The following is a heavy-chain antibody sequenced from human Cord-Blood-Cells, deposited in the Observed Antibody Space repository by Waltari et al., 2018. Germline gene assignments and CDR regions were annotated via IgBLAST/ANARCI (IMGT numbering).Heavy chain of an antibody. CDR3: ARAGLYCGGDCYPEAFDI. Sequence: QVQLVQPGAEVKKPGASVKVSCKASGYTFTGYYMHWVRQPPGQGLEWMGWINPNSGGTNYAQKFQGRVTMTRDTSISTAYMELSRLRSDDTAVYYCARAGLYCGGDCYPEAFDIWGQGTMVTVSS. CDR1: GYTFTGYY. D-gene: IGHD2-21*01. V-gene: IGHV1-2*02. J-gene: IGHJ3*02. CDR2: INPNSGGT.